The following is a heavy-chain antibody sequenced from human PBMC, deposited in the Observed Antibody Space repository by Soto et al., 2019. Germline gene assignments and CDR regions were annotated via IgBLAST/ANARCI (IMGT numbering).Heavy chain of an antibody. CDR3: ARHVAGYYYYMDV. V-gene: IGHV4-39*01. CDR2: IYYSGNT. Sequence: SETLSLTCTVSGGSVSSGSYYWGWIRQPPGKGLEWIGSIYYSGNTYYNPSLKSRVTISVDTSKNQFSLKLSSVTAADTAVYYCARHVAGYYYYMDVWGKGTTVTVSS. J-gene: IGHJ6*03. CDR1: GGSVSSGSYY. D-gene: IGHD6-13*01.